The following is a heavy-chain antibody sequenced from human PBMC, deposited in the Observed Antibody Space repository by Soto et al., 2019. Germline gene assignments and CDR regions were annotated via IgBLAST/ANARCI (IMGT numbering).Heavy chain of an antibody. J-gene: IGHJ5*01. CDR1: RFTFSDFA. D-gene: IGHD1-26*01. CDR3: AKDAVPYNGKWDWFDS. CDR2: IGGGGTDT. V-gene: IGHV3-23*01. Sequence: DVQLLESGGGLVQPGGSLTLSCAASRFTFSDFAMSWVRQAPGKGLEWVSSIGGGGTDTYYADSVKGRFTISSDNSKNTLYLQMDSLRDEDTAVYYCAKDAVPYNGKWDWFDSWGQGTLVTASS.